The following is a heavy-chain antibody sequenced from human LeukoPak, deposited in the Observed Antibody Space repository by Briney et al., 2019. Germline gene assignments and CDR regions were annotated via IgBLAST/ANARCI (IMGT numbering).Heavy chain of an antibody. J-gene: IGHJ4*02. CDR2: IKQDGSEK. Sequence: GGSLRLSCAASGFTFSSYWMSWVRQAPGKGLEWVANIKQDGSEKYYVDSVKGRFTISRDNAKNSLYLQMNSLRAEDTAVYYCARDHDFWTLNYFDYWGQGTLVTVSS. CDR3: ARDHDFWTLNYFDY. CDR1: GFTFSSYW. V-gene: IGHV3-7*01. D-gene: IGHD3-3*01.